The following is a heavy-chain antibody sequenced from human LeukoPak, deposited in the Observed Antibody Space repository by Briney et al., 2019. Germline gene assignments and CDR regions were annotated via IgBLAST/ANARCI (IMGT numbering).Heavy chain of an antibody. Sequence: GGSLRLSCAASTFTFSSYAMRWVRQAPGKGREWVSPISGSGGSTYYEDSVKGPFTISRDNSKNTLYVQMNSLRAEDTAVYYCAKDPAYYYGSGSYYRPSYYFDYWGQGTLVTVSS. J-gene: IGHJ4*02. CDR1: TFTFSSYA. CDR3: AKDPAYYYGSGSYYRPSYYFDY. CDR2: ISGSGGST. D-gene: IGHD3-10*01. V-gene: IGHV3-23*01.